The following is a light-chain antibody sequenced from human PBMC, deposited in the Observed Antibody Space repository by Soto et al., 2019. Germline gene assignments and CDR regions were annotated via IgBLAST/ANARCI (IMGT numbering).Light chain of an antibody. CDR3: QQANSFPPT. V-gene: IGKV3-15*01. J-gene: IGKJ4*01. CDR1: QSVRSN. CDR2: DAS. Sequence: EIVMTQSPATLSVSPGERATLSCRASQSVRSNLAWYQQEPGQAPRLLIYDASTRATGIPARFSGSGSGTDFTLTISSLQSEDFATYYCQQANSFPPTFGGGTKVDIK.